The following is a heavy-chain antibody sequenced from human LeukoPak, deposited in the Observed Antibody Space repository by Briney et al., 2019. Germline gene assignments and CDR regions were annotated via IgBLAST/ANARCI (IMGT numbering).Heavy chain of an antibody. V-gene: IGHV4-34*01. Sequence: SETLSLTCAVYGGSFSGYYWSWIRQPPGKGLEWIGEINHSGSTNYNPSLKSRVTISVDTSKNQFSLKLSSVTAADTAVYYCASLSGYEIENDAFDIWGQGTMVTVSS. D-gene: IGHD5-12*01. CDR3: ASLSGYEIENDAFDI. J-gene: IGHJ3*02. CDR2: INHSGST. CDR1: GGSFSGYY.